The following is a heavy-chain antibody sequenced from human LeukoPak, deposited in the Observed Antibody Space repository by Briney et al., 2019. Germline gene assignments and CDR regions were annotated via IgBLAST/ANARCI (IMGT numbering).Heavy chain of an antibody. CDR2: ISAYTGNT. Sequence: GASVKVSCKASGYTFTSYGINWVRQAPGQGLEWMGWISAYTGNTNYAQKLQGRVTMTTDTSTSSAYMELRSLRSEDTAMYCCARAKLLLLPRDYWGQGTLVTVSS. CDR1: GYTFTSYG. CDR3: ARAKLLLLPRDY. J-gene: IGHJ4*02. D-gene: IGHD3-10*01. V-gene: IGHV1-18*01.